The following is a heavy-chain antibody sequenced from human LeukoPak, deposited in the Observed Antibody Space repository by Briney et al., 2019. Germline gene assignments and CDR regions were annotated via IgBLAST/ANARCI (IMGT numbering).Heavy chain of an antibody. D-gene: IGHD1-26*01. CDR2: INSGGDTI. J-gene: IGHJ4*02. Sequence: GGSLRLSCAASGFAYSTFEMNWVRQAPGKGLEWISYINSGGDTIYYADSVKGRFTVSRDNAKNSLYLQMNSLRAEDTAVYYCASLWELHYWGQGTLVTVSS. CDR3: ASLWELHY. CDR1: GFAYSTFE. V-gene: IGHV3-48*03.